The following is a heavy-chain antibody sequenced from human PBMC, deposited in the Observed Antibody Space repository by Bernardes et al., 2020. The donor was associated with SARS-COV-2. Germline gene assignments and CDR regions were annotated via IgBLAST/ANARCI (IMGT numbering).Heavy chain of an antibody. V-gene: IGHV3-33*01. J-gene: IGHJ6*02. CDR1: GFTFSSYA. Sequence: GGSLRLSCAASGFTFSSYAMHWVRQAPGKGLEWVAVIYYDGSSEYYVDSVKGRFTISRDNSKNTLYLQMNSLRAEDTAVYYCARDDTMIKGRYYYYYGMDVWGQGTTVTVSS. CDR3: ARDDTMIKGRYYYYYGMDV. CDR2: IYYDGSSE. D-gene: IGHD3-22*01.